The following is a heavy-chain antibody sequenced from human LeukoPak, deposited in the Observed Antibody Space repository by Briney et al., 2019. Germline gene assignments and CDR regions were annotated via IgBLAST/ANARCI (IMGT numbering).Heavy chain of an antibody. D-gene: IGHD3-10*01. CDR2: IWSDGSKK. CDR3: ARDGAVGRPIDP. CDR1: GFTFRTYV. J-gene: IGHJ5*02. V-gene: IGHV3-33*01. Sequence: GGSLRLSCVASGFTFRTYVMYWVRQAPGKGLEWVAVIWSDGSKKYYAESVKGRFTISRDDSKNTLYLQMNSLSGEDTAVYYCARDGAVGRPIDPWGQGTLVTVSS.